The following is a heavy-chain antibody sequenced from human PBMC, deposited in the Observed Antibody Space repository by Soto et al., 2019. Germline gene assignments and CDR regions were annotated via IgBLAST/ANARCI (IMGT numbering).Heavy chain of an antibody. V-gene: IGHV1-46*01. J-gene: IGHJ4*02. CDR3: AREPNESFYFDY. Sequence: ASVKVSCKASGYTFTNYYIHWLRQAPGQGLEWLGILRPRTGNTGYAQRFQVRVTMTRDTSTGTVYMELTSLKSDDTAVYYCAREPNESFYFDYWGQGTQVTVSS. CDR2: LRPRTGNT. CDR1: GYTFTNYY.